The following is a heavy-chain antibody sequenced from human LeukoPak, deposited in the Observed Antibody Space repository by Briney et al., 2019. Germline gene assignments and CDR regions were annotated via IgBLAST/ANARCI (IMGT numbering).Heavy chain of an antibody. CDR3: ARTFLESASGNYINY. Sequence: SQTLSLTCAVYGGSFSGYYWTWIRQPPGKGLEWIGEINHSGSTNCNLSLKSRVTISVDTSKNQFSLKLSSVTAADTALYYCARTFLESASGNYINYWGQGTLVTVSP. V-gene: IGHV4-34*01. CDR2: INHSGST. J-gene: IGHJ4*02. D-gene: IGHD3-10*01. CDR1: GGSFSGYY.